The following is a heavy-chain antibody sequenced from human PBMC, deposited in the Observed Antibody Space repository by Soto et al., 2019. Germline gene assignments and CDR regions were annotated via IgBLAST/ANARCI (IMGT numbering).Heavy chain of an antibody. D-gene: IGHD1-1*01. J-gene: IGHJ4*02. Sequence: SETLSLTCTVSGGSIRSGSYDWGWIRQPPGKGLEWIGSIYYSGSTYYNPSLKSRVTVPVDTSKNQFSLKLSSVTAADTAVYYCARGNLPPEYWGQATLVTVSS. CDR1: GGSIRSGSYD. V-gene: IGHV4-39*07. CDR2: IYYSGST. CDR3: ARGNLPPEY.